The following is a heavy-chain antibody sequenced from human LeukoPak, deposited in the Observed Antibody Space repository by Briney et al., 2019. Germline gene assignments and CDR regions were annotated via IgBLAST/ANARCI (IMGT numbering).Heavy chain of an antibody. Sequence: ASVKVSCKASGYTFTGYYMIWVPQAPGQGLEWMGWINPNSGGTNYAQKFQGRVTMTRDTSISTAYMEMSWLRSDDTALYYCARGAVTSHYDDWAQGTLVTVSS. CDR2: INPNSGGT. CDR3: ARGAVTSHYDD. V-gene: IGHV1-2*02. D-gene: IGHD2-2*01. J-gene: IGHJ4*02. CDR1: GYTFTGYY.